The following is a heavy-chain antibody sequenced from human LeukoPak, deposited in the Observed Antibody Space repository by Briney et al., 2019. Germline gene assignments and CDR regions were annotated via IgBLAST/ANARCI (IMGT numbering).Heavy chain of an antibody. J-gene: IGHJ4*02. V-gene: IGHV1-46*01. Sequence: ASVKVSCKASGYTFTSYYMHWVRQAPGQGLEWMGIINPSGGSTPHAQKFQGRVTMARDTSTSTVYMELNNLRSEDTALYYCAREAPVGSVFDDVGHFDYWGQGTLVTVSS. CDR2: INPSGGST. D-gene: IGHD1-26*01. CDR3: AREAPVGSVFDDVGHFDY. CDR1: GYTFTSYY.